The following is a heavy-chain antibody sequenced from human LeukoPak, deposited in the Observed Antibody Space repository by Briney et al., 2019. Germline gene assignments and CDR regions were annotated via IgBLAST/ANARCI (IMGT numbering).Heavy chain of an antibody. CDR1: GGSISSGGYY. CDR3: ARVVGRWRAAFDI. D-gene: IGHD4-23*01. V-gene: IGHV4-31*03. CDR2: IYYSGST. J-gene: IGHJ3*02. Sequence: SLTLSLTCTVSGGSISSGGYYWSWIRQHPGKGLEWIGYIYYSGSTYYNPSLKSRVTISVDTSKNQFSLKLSSVTAADTAVYYCARVVGRWRAAFDIWGQGTMVTVSS.